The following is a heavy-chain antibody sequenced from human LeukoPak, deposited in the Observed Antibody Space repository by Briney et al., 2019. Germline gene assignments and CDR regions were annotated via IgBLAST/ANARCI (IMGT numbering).Heavy chain of an antibody. J-gene: IGHJ6*02. CDR3: ARRRHDSSGYYYYYYGMDV. Sequence: ASVKVSCKASGYTFTSYAIHWVRQAPGQRLEWMGWINAGNGNTKYSQKFQGRVTITADESTSTAYMELSSLRSEDTAVYYCARRRHDSSGYYYYYYGMDVWGQGTTVTVSS. V-gene: IGHV1-3*01. CDR2: INAGNGNT. CDR1: GYTFTSYA. D-gene: IGHD3-22*01.